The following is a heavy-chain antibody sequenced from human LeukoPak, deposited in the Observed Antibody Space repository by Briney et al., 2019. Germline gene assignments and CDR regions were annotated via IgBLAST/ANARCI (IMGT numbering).Heavy chain of an antibody. J-gene: IGHJ5*02. Sequence: GASVKVSCKASGYTFTSYDINWVRQATGQGLEWMGWMNPNSGNTGYAQKFQGRVTMTRNTSISTAYMELSSLRSEDTAVYYCARALGDCSSTSCYYNWFDPWGQGTLVTASS. CDR1: GYTFTSYD. D-gene: IGHD2-2*01. CDR2: MNPNSGNT. CDR3: ARALGDCSSTSCYYNWFDP. V-gene: IGHV1-8*01.